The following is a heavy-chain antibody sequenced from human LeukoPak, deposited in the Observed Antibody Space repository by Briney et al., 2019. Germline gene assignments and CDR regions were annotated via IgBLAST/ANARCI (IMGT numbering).Heavy chain of an antibody. CDR1: GFTVSSNY. J-gene: IGHJ4*02. Sequence: GGSLRLSFAASGFTVSSNYMSWVRQAPGKGLEWVSVIYSGGSTYYADSVKGRFTISRDNSKNTLYLQMNSLRAEDTAVYYCARERGHFFDYWGQGTLVTVSS. CDR2: IYSGGST. CDR3: ARERGHFFDY. V-gene: IGHV3-53*01.